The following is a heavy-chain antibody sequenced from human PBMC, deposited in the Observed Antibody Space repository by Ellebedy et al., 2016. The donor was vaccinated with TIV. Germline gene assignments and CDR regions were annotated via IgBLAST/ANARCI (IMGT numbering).Heavy chain of an antibody. V-gene: IGHV4-59*12. CDR1: GGSISSYY. D-gene: IGHD6-19*01. CDR2: IYYSGST. CDR3: ARDQIAVAGKFDY. Sequence: SETLSLTXTVSGGSISSYYWSWIRQPPGKGLEWIGYIYYSGSTNYNPSLKSRVTISVDTSKNQFSLKLSSVTAADTAVYYCARDQIAVAGKFDYWGQGTLVTVSS. J-gene: IGHJ4*02.